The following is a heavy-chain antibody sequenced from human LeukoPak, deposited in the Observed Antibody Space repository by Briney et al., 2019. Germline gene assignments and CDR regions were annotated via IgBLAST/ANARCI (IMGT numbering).Heavy chain of an antibody. Sequence: PGGSLILSCAASGFTFSSYWMHWVRQAPGKGLVWVSRINEDETTITYADSVKGRFTISRDNAKNTLFLQMSSLRAEDTAVYYCVRGLNGAGDYWGQGTLVTVSS. V-gene: IGHV3-74*01. CDR2: INEDETTI. CDR3: VRGLNGAGDY. J-gene: IGHJ4*02. D-gene: IGHD3-10*01. CDR1: GFTFSSYW.